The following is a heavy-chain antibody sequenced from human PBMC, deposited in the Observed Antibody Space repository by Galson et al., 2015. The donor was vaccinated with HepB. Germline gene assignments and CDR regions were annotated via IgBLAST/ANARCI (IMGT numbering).Heavy chain of an antibody. CDR1: GYTFTSYY. CDR2: INPSGGST. D-gene: IGHD7-27*01. CDR3: ARDGIISWGPPSNNWFDP. J-gene: IGHJ5*02. Sequence: SVKVSCKASGYTFTSYYMHWVRQAPGQGLEWMGIINPSGGSTSYAQKFQGRVTMTRDTSTSTVYMELSSLRSEDTAVYYCARDGIISWGPPSNNWFDPWGQGTLVTVSS. V-gene: IGHV1-46*01.